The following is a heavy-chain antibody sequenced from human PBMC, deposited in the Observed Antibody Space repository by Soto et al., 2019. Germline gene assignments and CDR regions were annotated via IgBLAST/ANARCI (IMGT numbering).Heavy chain of an antibody. V-gene: IGHV4-34*01. J-gene: IGHJ6*02. CDR3: ARENDYSNYVLHYYYYYGMDV. D-gene: IGHD4-4*01. CDR1: GGSFSGYY. Sequence: PSETLSLTCAVYGGSFSGYYCSWIRQPPGKGLEWIGEINHSGSTNYNPSLKSRVTISVDTSKNQFSLKLSSVTAADTAVYYCARENDYSNYVLHYYYYYGMDVWGQGTTVTVSS. CDR2: INHSGST.